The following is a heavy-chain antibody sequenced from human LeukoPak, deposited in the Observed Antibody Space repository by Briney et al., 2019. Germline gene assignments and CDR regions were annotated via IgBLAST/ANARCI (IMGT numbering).Heavy chain of an antibody. D-gene: IGHD3-22*01. J-gene: IGHJ4*02. CDR2: IYYSGST. Sequence: SETLSLTCTVSGGSISSYYWSWIRQPPGKGLEWIGYIYYSGSTNYNPSLKSRVTISVDTSKNQFSLKLSSVTAADTAVYYCARAPPIYYDSSEGFDYWGQGTLVTVSS. CDR3: ARAPPIYYDSSEGFDY. V-gene: IGHV4-59*01. CDR1: GGSISSYY.